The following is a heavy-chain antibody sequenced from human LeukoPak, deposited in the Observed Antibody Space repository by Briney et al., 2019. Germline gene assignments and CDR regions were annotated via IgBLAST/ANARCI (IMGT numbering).Heavy chain of an antibody. Sequence: GGSLRLSCAASGFTVSSTHMSWVRQAPGKGLEWVSIIYDGGTTNYADSVKGRFTISRDTSKNTLFLQMSSLRAEDTAVYYCAKNLPATVYFDYWGQGALVTVSS. D-gene: IGHD2-2*01. V-gene: IGHV3-53*01. CDR3: AKNLPATVYFDY. CDR2: IYDGGTT. J-gene: IGHJ4*02. CDR1: GFTVSSTH.